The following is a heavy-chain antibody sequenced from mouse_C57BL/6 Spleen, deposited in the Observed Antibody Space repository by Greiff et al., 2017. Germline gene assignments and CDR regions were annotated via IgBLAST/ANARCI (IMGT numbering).Heavy chain of an antibody. CDR1: GYTFTSYW. V-gene: IGHV1-53*01. CDR3: ARYRTLGYFDV. Sequence: QVQLQQPGTELVKPGASVKLSCKASGYTFTSYWMHWVKQRPGQGLEWIGNINPSNGGTNYNEKFKSKATLTVDKTSSTAYMQLSSLTSEDSAFYYWARYRTLGYFDVWGTGTTVTVSS. CDR2: INPSNGGT. J-gene: IGHJ1*03.